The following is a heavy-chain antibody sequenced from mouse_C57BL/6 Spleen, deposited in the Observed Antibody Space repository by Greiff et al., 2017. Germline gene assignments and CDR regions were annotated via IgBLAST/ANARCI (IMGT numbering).Heavy chain of an antibody. J-gene: IGHJ2*01. Sequence: QVQLKQPGAELVRPGSSVKLSCTASGYTFTSYWMDWVKQRPGQGLEWIGNIYPSDSETHYNQQFKDKATLTVDKSSSTAYMQLSSLTSEDSAVYYCALDSSGYGIDYWGQGTTLTVSS. CDR1: GYTFTSYW. CDR2: IYPSDSET. V-gene: IGHV1-61*01. CDR3: ALDSSGYGIDY. D-gene: IGHD3-2*02.